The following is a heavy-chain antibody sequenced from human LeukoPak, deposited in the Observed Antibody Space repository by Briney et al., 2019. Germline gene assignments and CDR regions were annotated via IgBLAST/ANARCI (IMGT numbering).Heavy chain of an antibody. Sequence: PGRSLRLSCAASGFTLSSYGMHWVRQAPGKGLEWVAVISYDGSNKYYADSVKGRFAISRDNPKNTLYLQMNSLRAEDTAVYYCAKDPGRITMIGPDYWGQGTLVTVSS. D-gene: IGHD3-22*01. CDR2: ISYDGSNK. J-gene: IGHJ4*02. CDR3: AKDPGRITMIGPDY. CDR1: GFTLSSYG. V-gene: IGHV3-30*18.